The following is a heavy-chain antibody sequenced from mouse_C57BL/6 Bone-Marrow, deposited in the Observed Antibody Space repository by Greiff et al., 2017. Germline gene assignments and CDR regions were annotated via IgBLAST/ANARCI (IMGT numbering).Heavy chain of an antibody. V-gene: IGHV1-42*01. CDR2: INPSTGGT. Sequence: VQLQQSGPELVKPGASVKISCKASGYSFTGYYMNWVKQSPEKSLEWIGEINPSTGGTTYNQKFKAKATLTVDKSSSTAYMQLKSLTSEDSAVYYCARDYYGSRCAYWGQGTLVTVSA. CDR3: ARDYYGSRCAY. D-gene: IGHD1-1*01. CDR1: GYSFTGYY. J-gene: IGHJ3*01.